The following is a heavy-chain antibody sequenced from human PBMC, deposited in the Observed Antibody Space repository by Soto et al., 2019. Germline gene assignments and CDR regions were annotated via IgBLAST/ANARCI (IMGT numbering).Heavy chain of an antibody. D-gene: IGHD1-7*01. Sequence: GGSLRLSCAASGFTFTTYGMHWVRQAPGKGLEWVALVLSDGSGTYYADSVKGRFTISRDNSKNTLFLQMNSLRAEDTAVYYCARDRTSNHYCDYWGQGALVTVSS. CDR1: GFTFTTYG. CDR2: VLSDGSGT. CDR3: ARDRTSNHYCDY. V-gene: IGHV3-33*01. J-gene: IGHJ4*02.